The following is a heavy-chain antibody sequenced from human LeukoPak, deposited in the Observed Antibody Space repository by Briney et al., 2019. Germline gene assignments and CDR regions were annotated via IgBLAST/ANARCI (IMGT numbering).Heavy chain of an antibody. CDR2: ISYEGGTQ. Sequence: GMSLRLSCAASGVTLSPYGMHGVRQAPGKGQERVAVISYEGGTQHYADSVKGRFIISRDNPRNTLYLQMNILRTEDTAVYYCAKEGTPQVSTWYDLWGQGTQVIVSS. D-gene: IGHD3-10*01. V-gene: IGHV3-30*18. CDR1: GVTLSPYG. CDR3: AKEGTPQVSTWYDL. J-gene: IGHJ5*02.